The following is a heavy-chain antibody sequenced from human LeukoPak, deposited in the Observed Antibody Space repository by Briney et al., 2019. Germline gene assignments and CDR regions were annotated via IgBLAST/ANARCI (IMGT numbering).Heavy chain of an antibody. CDR3: ARGITMIVVVTSDAFDI. CDR2: IIPILGIA. CDR1: GGTFSSYA. J-gene: IGHJ3*02. D-gene: IGHD3-22*01. Sequence: SVKVSFKASGGTFSSYAISWVRQAPGQGLEWMGRIIPILGIANYAQKFQGRVTITADKSTSTAYMELSSPRSEDTAVYYCARGITMIVVVTSDAFDIWGQGTMVTVSS. V-gene: IGHV1-69*04.